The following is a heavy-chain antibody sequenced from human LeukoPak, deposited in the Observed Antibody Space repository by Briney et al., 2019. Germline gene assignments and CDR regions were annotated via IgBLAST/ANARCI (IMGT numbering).Heavy chain of an antibody. J-gene: IGHJ3*02. D-gene: IGHD2-21*02. CDR2: IWYDGSNK. V-gene: IGHV3-33*01. Sequence: GGSLRLSCAASGFTFSSYGMHWVRQAPGKGLEWVAVIWYDGSNKYYADSVKGRFTISRDNSKSTLYLQMNSLRAEDTAVYYCAREGAYCGGDCYSEAFDIWGQGTMVTVSS. CDR3: AREGAYCGGDCYSEAFDI. CDR1: GFTFSSYG.